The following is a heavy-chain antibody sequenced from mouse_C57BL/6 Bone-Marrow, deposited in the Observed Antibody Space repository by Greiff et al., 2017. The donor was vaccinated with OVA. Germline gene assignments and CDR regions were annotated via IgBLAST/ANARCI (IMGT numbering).Heavy chain of an antibody. Sequence: VQLQQPGAELVKPGASVKVSCKASGYTFTSYWMHWVKQRPGQGLEWIGRIHPSDSDTNYNQKFKGKATLTVDKSSSTAYMQLSSLTSEDSAVYYCAIQEGYYGSSYWYFDVWGTGTTVTVSS. CDR3: AIQEGYYGSSYWYFDV. D-gene: IGHD1-1*01. J-gene: IGHJ1*03. CDR1: GYTFTSYW. V-gene: IGHV1-74*01. CDR2: IHPSDSDT.